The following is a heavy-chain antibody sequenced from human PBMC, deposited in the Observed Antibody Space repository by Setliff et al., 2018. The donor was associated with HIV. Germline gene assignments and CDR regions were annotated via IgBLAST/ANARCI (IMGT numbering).Heavy chain of an antibody. V-gene: IGHV4-61*01. CDR3: ARDPPGHGDSNDY. CDR1: GYSLSSDYY. CDR2: IYDSGSP. D-gene: IGHD4-17*01. J-gene: IGHJ4*02. Sequence: ASETLSLTCAVFGYSLSSDYYWSWIRQPPGKGLEWIGYIYDSGSPKYNPSLKSRVTISIDTSKSQISLKLTSVTAADTAMYHCARDPPGHGDSNDYWGQGTLVTVSS.